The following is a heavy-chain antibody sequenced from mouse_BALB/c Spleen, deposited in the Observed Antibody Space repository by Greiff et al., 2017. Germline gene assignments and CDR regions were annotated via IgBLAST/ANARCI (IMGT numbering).Heavy chain of an antibody. Sequence: EVPGVESGGGLVKPGGTLKLSCAASGFTFSSYTMSWVRQTPEKRLEWVATISSGGSYTYYPDSVKGRFTISRDNAKNTLYLQMSSLKSEDTAMYYCTRGGDYWGQGTTLTVSS. V-gene: IGHV5-6-4*01. CDR1: GFTFSSYT. CDR2: ISSGGSYT. CDR3: TRGGDY. J-gene: IGHJ2*01.